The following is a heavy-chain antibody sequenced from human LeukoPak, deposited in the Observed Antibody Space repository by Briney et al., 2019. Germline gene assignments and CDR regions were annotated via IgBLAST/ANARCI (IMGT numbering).Heavy chain of an antibody. V-gene: IGHV3-11*05. CDR3: ARGRNSGYVEFDY. Sequence: GGSLSLSCAASGLTFSDYYMSWIRQAPGKGLEWVSYISSSSSYTYCADSVKGRFTISRDNVKSSLYLQMNSLRAEDTAVYYCARGRNSGYVEFDYWGQGTLVTVSS. D-gene: IGHD5-12*01. CDR2: ISSSSSYT. CDR1: GLTFSDYY. J-gene: IGHJ4*02.